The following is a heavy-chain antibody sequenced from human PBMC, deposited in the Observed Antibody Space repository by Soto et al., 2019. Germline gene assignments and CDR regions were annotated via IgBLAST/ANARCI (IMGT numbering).Heavy chain of an antibody. J-gene: IGHJ4*02. CDR3: AKEMGYNGNSFDY. D-gene: IGHD1-20*01. Sequence: HPYAASELTFRSLSMHRVLQTPGKGLEWVSSISSSSSYIYYADSVKGRFTISRDNAKNTLYLQMNSLRAEDTAVYYCAKEMGYNGNSFDYWGQGTLVTVSS. CDR2: ISSSSSYI. CDR1: ELTFRSLS. V-gene: IGHV3-21*04.